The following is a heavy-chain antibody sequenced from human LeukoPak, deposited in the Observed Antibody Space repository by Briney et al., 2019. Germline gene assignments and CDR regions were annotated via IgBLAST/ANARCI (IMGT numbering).Heavy chain of an antibody. CDR1: GGSFSVYY. D-gene: IGHD4-17*01. J-gene: IGHJ4*02. CDR3: ARGPTTLDFDY. CDR2: INHSGST. Sequence: SETLSLTCAVYGGSFSVYYWSWIRQPPGKGLEWIGEINHSGSTNYNPSLKSRVTISVDTSKNQFSLKLSSVTAADTAVYYCARGPTTLDFDYWGQGTLVTVSS. V-gene: IGHV4-34*01.